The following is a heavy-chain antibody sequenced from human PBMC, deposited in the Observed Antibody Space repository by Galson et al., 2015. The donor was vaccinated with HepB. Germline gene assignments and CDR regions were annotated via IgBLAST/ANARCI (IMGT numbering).Heavy chain of an antibody. D-gene: IGHD1-26*01. Sequence: SVKVSCKASGYTFTGYYMHWVRQAPGQGLEWMGWINPNSGGTNYAQKFQGRVTMTRDTSISTAYMELSRLRSDDTAVYYCAREGTVVGSYWWPAGRWGQGTLVTVSS. J-gene: IGHJ4*02. CDR3: AREGTVVGSYWWPAGR. CDR2: INPNSGGT. V-gene: IGHV1-2*02. CDR1: GYTFTGYY.